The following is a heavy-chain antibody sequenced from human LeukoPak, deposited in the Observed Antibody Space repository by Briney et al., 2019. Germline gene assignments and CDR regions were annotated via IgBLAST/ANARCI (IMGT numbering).Heavy chain of an antibody. CDR1: GFTVSSNY. V-gene: IGHV3-53*01. D-gene: IGHD4-11*01. CDR2: IYSGGST. CDR3: AKSRVTVTPRYFDY. Sequence: HPGGSLRLSCAASGFTVSSNYMSWVRQAPGKGLEWVSVIYSGGSTYYADSVKGRFTISRDNSKNTLYLQMNSLRAEDTAVYYCAKSRVTVTPRYFDYWGQGTLVTVSS. J-gene: IGHJ4*02.